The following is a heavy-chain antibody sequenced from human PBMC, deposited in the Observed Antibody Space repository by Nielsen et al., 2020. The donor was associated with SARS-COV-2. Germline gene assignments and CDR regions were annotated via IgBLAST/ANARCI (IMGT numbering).Heavy chain of an antibody. J-gene: IGHJ3*02. CDR2: ISYDGSNK. CDR3: AKERYYYGSGSKPAYAFDI. D-gene: IGHD3-10*01. Sequence: VRQAPGKGLEWVAVISYDGSNKYYADSVKGRFTISRDNSKNTLYLQMNSLRAEDTAVYYCAKERYYYGSGSKPAYAFDIWGQGTMVTVSS. V-gene: IGHV3-30*18.